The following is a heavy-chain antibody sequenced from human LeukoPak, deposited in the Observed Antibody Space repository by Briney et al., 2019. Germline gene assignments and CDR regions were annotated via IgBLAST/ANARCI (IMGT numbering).Heavy chain of an antibody. Sequence: YISSSSTTIYYADSVKGRFTISRDNAKNSLYLQMNSLRAEDTAVYYCARVVTYYDILTGNNWFDPRGQGTLVTVSS. CDR2: ISSSSTTI. V-gene: IGHV3-48*01. CDR3: ARVVTYYDILTGNNWFDP. J-gene: IGHJ5*02. D-gene: IGHD3-9*01.